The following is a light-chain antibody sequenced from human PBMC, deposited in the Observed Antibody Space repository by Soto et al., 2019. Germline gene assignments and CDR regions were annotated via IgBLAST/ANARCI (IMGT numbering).Light chain of an antibody. CDR1: HSVSSSY. V-gene: IGKV3-20*01. CDR2: GAS. J-gene: IGKJ3*01. Sequence: EIVLTQSPGTLSLSPGARATLSCRASHSVSSSYLAWYQQKPGQAPRLLIYGASSRATGIPDRFSGSGSGTDFTLIISRREPEDFLVYYCQQYGSSLLSLGPGTKVDIK. CDR3: QQYGSSLLS.